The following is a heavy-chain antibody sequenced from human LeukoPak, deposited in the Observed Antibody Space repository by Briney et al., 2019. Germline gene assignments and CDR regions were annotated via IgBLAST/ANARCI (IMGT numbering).Heavy chain of an antibody. CDR1: GFTFSSYAM. V-gene: IGHV4-4*02. Sequence: GSLRLSCAASGFTFSSYAMSWVRQPPGKGLEWIGEIYHSGSTNYNPSLKSRVTISLDTSKNQFSLRLTSVTAADTAVYYCARNRVVGAPNFDYWGQGTLVTVFS. CDR3: ARNRVVGAPNFDY. CDR2: IYHSGST. J-gene: IGHJ4*02. D-gene: IGHD1-26*01.